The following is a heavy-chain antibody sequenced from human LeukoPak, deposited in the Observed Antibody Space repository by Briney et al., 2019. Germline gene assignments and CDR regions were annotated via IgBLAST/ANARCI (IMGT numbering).Heavy chain of an antibody. V-gene: IGHV3-7*01. D-gene: IGHD3-10*01. Sequence: GESLRLSCAASGFTFSSYWMSWVRQAPGEGLEWVAKINQDGTEKAYVDSVKGRFTISRDNTKNSVYLQMNSLRAEDTAVYYCARQLGGSGSYWGQGTLVTVSS. CDR3: ARQLGGSGSY. CDR1: GFTFSSYW. CDR2: INQDGTEK. J-gene: IGHJ4*02.